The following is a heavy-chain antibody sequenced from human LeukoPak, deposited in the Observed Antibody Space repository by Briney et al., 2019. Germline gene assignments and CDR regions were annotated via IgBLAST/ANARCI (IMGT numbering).Heavy chain of an antibody. J-gene: IGHJ4*02. Sequence: GGSLRLSCAASGFTFSNAWMSWARQAPGKGLEWVGRIKSKTDGGTTDYAAPVKGRFTISRDDSKNTLYLQMNSLKTEDTAVYYCTTDIVLMVYAIRCGYWGQGTLVTVSS. V-gene: IGHV3-15*01. CDR3: TTDIVLMVYAIRCGY. CDR1: GFTFSNAW. CDR2: IKSKTDGGTT. D-gene: IGHD2-8*01.